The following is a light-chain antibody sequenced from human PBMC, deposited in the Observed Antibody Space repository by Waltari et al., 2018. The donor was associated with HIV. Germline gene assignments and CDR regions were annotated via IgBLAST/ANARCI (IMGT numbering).Light chain of an antibody. CDR1: SGHSGHF. CDR3: ETWDINTWV. Sequence: QHVLTQSSSASAYLGSSVKVTCTLGSGHSGHFIAWHEQHPGKPHRFLMEVDAGGGISNKGSGVPDPVSGSSSGPDLYLTISNLQLEDDADYYWETWDINTWVFGGGTKLTVL. J-gene: IGLJ3*02. CDR2: VDAGGGIS. V-gene: IGLV4-60*02.